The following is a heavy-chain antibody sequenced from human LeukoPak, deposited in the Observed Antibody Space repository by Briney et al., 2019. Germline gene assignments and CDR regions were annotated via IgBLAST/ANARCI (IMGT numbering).Heavy chain of an antibody. D-gene: IGHD6-19*01. CDR2: IGGGGGST. CDR3: ARDSQQWRNWFDP. Sequence: SGGSLRLSCAASGFTFSSYSMNWVRQAPGKGLEWVSSIGGGGGSTYYGDSVKGRFTISRDNSKNTLYLQMYSLGAEDTAVYYCARDSQQWRNWFDPWGQGTLVTVSS. CDR1: GFTFSSYS. V-gene: IGHV3-23*01. J-gene: IGHJ5*02.